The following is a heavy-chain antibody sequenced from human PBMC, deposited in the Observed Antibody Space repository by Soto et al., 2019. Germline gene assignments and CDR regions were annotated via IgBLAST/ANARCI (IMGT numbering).Heavy chain of an antibody. V-gene: IGHV3-30*18. Sequence: GGSLRLSCVVSGFSLSDYGVHWVRQAPGKGLEWVAVISEDGSSKFYEDSAKGRFTISRDTAKNSLFLQMDSLRADDTAVYYCAKDFGNLAGGFDALDIWGLGTMVTVSS. D-gene: IGHD3-10*01. CDR2: ISEDGSSK. CDR3: AKDFGNLAGGFDALDI. CDR1: GFSLSDYG. J-gene: IGHJ3*02.